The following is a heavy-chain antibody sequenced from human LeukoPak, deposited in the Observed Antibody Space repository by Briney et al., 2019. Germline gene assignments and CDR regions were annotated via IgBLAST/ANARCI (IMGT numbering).Heavy chain of an antibody. CDR2: ISAYNGNT. Sequence: ASVKVSCKASGYNFTEYGINWVRQAPGQGLEWMGWISAYNGNTNFAPKFQDRVIMTTDTSTSTAYMELRSLRSDDTAVYFCARSGYYFVGFDYWGQGTLVTVSS. D-gene: IGHD3-22*01. CDR1: GYNFTEYG. J-gene: IGHJ4*02. CDR3: ARSGYYFVGFDY. V-gene: IGHV1-18*04.